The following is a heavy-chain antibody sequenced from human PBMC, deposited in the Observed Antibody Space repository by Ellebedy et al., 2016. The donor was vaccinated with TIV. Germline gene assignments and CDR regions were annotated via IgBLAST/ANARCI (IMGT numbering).Heavy chain of an antibody. CDR2: INPSGGST. CDR1: GYTFTSYY. J-gene: IGHJ4*02. D-gene: IGHD2-15*01. CDR3: ARDKHCSGGSCYWYFDY. V-gene: IGHV1-46*04. Sequence: AASVKVSCKASGYTFTSYYMHWVRQAPGQGLEWMGIINPSGGSTSYAQKLQGRVTMTRDTSTRTVYMELSSLRSEDTAVYYCARDKHCSGGSCYWYFDYWGQGTLVTVSS.